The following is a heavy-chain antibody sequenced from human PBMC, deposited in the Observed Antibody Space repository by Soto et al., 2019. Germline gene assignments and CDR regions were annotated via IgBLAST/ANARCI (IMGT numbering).Heavy chain of an antibody. J-gene: IGHJ6*02. CDR3: ARESSGITLYGMDV. CDR2: INPNSGDT. CDR1: GYTFTGQY. Sequence: DSVKVSCKASGYTFTGQYMHWVRQAPGQGLEWMGWINPNSGDTNYAQKFQGRVTMTRDTSIGTAYMELSSLRSNDTAIYYCARESSGITLYGMDVWGQGTTVTVSS. V-gene: IGHV1-2*02. D-gene: IGHD1-7*01.